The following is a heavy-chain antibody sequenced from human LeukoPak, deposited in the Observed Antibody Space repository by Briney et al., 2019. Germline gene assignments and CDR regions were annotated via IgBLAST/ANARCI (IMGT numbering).Heavy chain of an antibody. CDR3: ARPRTSGWIHDVYDI. V-gene: IGHV1-46*01. CDR2: INPSGGST. D-gene: IGHD6-19*01. J-gene: IGHJ3*02. CDR1: GYTFTSYY. Sequence: ASVKVSCKASGYTFTSYYMHWVRQAPGQGLEWMGIINPSGGSTSYAQKFQGRVTMTRDTSTSTVYMELSSLRSEDTAVYYCARPRTSGWIHDVYDIWGQGTMVTVPS.